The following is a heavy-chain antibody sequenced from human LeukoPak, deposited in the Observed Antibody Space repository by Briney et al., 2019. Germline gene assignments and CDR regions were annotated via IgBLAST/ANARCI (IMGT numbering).Heavy chain of an antibody. J-gene: IGHJ3*02. CDR2: IIPIFGTA. V-gene: IGHV1-69*05. Sequence: ASVKVSCKASGGTFSSYAISWVGPGPGQGLEWMGRIIPIFGTANYAQKFQGRVTITTDESTSTAYMELSSLRSEDTAVYYCASTGYCSSTSCSSGDAFDIWGQGTMVTVSS. D-gene: IGHD2-2*01. CDR3: ASTGYCSSTSCSSGDAFDI. CDR1: GGTFSSYA.